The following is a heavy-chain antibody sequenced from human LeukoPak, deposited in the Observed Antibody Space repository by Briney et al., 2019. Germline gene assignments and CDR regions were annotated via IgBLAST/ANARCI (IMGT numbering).Heavy chain of an antibody. J-gene: IGHJ4*02. V-gene: IGHV1-2*04. D-gene: IGHD3-10*01. Sequence: APVKVSCKASGYTFTGYYMHWVRQAPGQGLEWMGWINPNSGGTNYAQKFQGWVTMTRDTSISTAYMELSRLRSDDTAVYYCARIRSPVSYFDYWGQGTLVTVSS. CDR1: GYTFTGYY. CDR2: INPNSGGT. CDR3: ARIRSPVSYFDY.